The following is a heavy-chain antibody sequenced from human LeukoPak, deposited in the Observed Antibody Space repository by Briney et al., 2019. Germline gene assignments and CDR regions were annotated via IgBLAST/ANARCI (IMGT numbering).Heavy chain of an antibody. CDR1: GGSISSGSYY. V-gene: IGHV4-61*02. D-gene: IGHD6-19*01. Sequence: PSETLSLTCTVSGGSISSGSYYWSWIRQPAGKGLEWIGRIYTSGSTNYNPSLKSRVTMSVDTSKNQFSLKLSSVTAADTAVYYCAAVAGTGVLDYWGQGTLVTVSS. CDR2: IYTSGST. CDR3: AAVAGTGVLDY. J-gene: IGHJ4*02.